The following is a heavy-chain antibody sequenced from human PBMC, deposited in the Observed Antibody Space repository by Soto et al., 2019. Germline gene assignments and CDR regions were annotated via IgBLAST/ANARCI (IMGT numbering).Heavy chain of an antibody. J-gene: IGHJ4*02. CDR1: GYTLTELS. V-gene: IGHV1-24*01. CDR2: FDPEDGET. D-gene: IGHD2-8*01. Sequence: QVQLVQSGAEVKKPGASVKVSCKVSGYTLTELSMHWVRQAPGKGLEWMGGFDPEDGETIYAQKFQGRVTMTEDTSTDTAYMELSSLRSEDTAVYYCATVFPYCTNGVCYMGHIDYWGQGTLVTVSS. CDR3: ATVFPYCTNGVCYMGHIDY.